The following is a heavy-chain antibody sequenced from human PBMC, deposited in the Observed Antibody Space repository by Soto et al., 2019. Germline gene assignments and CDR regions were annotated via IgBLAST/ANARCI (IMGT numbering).Heavy chain of an antibody. CDR1: GGSFSGYY. J-gene: IGHJ5*02. D-gene: IGHD3-3*01. CDR2: INHSGST. CDR3: ARQREPYPYYDFWSGYNWFDP. V-gene: IGHV4-34*01. Sequence: KASETLSLTCAVYGGSFSGYYWSWIRQPPGKGLEWIGEINHSGSTNYNPSLKSRVTISVDTSKNQFSLKLSSVTAADTAVYYCARQREPYPYYDFWSGYNWFDPWGQGTLVTVSS.